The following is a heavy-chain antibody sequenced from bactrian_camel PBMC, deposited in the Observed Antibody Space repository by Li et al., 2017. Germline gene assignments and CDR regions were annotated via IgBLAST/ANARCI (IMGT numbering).Heavy chain of an antibody. CDR3: AANDCLAVMTPLAFNY. CDR1: GYSYSRYC. Sequence: LVESGGGSVQAGGSLRVSCVASGYSYSRYCMGWFRQAPGKGREGVAAMGSDGTTNYADSVKGRFTISKDNVKNTLYLQMNSLKPEDTAMYYCAANDCLAVMTPLAFNYWGQGTQVTVS. J-gene: IGHJ4*01. V-gene: IGHV3S28*01. D-gene: IGHD3*01. CDR2: MGSDGTT.